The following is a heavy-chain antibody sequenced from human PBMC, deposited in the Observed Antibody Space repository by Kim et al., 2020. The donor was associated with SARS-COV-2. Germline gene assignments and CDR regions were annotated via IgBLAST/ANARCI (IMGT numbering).Heavy chain of an antibody. V-gene: IGHV4-34*01. J-gene: IGHJ4*02. CDR2: INHSGST. Sequence: SETLSLTCAVYGGSFSGYYWSWIRQPPGKGLEWIGEINHSGSTNYNPSLKSRVTISVDTSKNQFSLKLSSVTAADMAVYYCARGPRTVIHASFDYWGQGTLVTVSS. CDR1: GGSFSGYY. CDR3: ARGPRTVIHASFDY. D-gene: IGHD2-21*01.